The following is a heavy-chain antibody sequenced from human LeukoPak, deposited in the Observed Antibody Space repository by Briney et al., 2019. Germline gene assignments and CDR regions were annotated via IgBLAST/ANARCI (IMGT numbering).Heavy chain of an antibody. V-gene: IGHV3-30*03. Sequence: PGGSLRLSCAASGFTVSSYGMHWVRQAPGKGLEWVAVISYDGSNKYYADSVKGRFTISRDNSKNTLYLQMNSLRVDDTAAYYCATISGSFEYLDYWGQGTLVTVSS. CDR3: ATISGSFEYLDY. J-gene: IGHJ4*02. CDR2: ISYDGSNK. D-gene: IGHD1-26*01. CDR1: GFTVSSYG.